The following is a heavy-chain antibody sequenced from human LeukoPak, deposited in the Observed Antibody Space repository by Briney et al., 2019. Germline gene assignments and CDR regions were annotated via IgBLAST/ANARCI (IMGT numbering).Heavy chain of an antibody. V-gene: IGHV3-33*01. J-gene: IGHJ4*02. Sequence: GGSLRLSCAASGFTFSVYGMHWVRQAPGKGLEWLAVIGHDGIYKLYPDSAKGRFTISRDNSKNTLYLQMDRLRAEDTAVYYCARDLGKGNYFDYWGQGTPVTVSS. CDR3: ARDLGKGNYFDY. CDR2: IGHDGIYK. CDR1: GFTFSVYG.